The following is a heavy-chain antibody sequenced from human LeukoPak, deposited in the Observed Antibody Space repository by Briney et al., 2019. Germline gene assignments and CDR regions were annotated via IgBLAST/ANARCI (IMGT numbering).Heavy chain of an antibody. CDR2: MNPNSGNT. V-gene: IGHV1-8*01. D-gene: IGHD5-18*01. CDR1: GYTFTSYD. CDR3: ARDRGYSYGPFVY. Sequence: ASVKVSCKASGYTFTSYDINWVRQATGQGLERMGWMNPNSGNTGYAQKFQGRVTMTRNTSISTAYMELSSLRSEDTAVYYCARDRGYSYGPFVYWGQGTLVTVSS. J-gene: IGHJ4*02.